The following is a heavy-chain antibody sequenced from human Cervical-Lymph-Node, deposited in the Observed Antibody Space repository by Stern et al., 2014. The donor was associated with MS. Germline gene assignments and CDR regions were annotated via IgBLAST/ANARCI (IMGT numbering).Heavy chain of an antibody. V-gene: IGHV1-18*04. CDR3: ARDSSTRAPNLGP. D-gene: IGHD2-2*01. Sequence: QVQLVQSGAEVKKSGASVKVSCKGSGYRFDTYGVSWVRQAPGQGLEWIGWISAYSGNTKYAHQGRLTMTTDTSTSTAYMEMRSLKSGHTAFYQFARDSSTRAPNLGPWGQGTLVTVSS. CDR2: ISAYSGNT. CDR1: GYRFDTYG. J-gene: IGHJ5*02.